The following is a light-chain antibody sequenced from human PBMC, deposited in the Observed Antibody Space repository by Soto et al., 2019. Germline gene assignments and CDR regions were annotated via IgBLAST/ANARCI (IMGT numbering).Light chain of an antibody. V-gene: IGLV4-69*01. CDR3: QTWGTGIRV. J-gene: IGLJ1*01. Sequence: QPVLTQSPSASASLGASVKLTCTLSSGHSSYAIAWHQQQPEKGPRYLMKLNSDGSHNKGDGIPDRFSGSSSGAERYLTIARLQSEDEADYYCQTWGTGIRVLGTGNKVTVL. CDR2: LNSDGSH. CDR1: SGHSSYA.